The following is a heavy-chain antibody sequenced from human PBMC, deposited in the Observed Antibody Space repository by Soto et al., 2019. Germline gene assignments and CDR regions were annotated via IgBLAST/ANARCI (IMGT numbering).Heavy chain of an antibody. Sequence: QIQLVQSGLEVKKPGASVIVSCQTSGYTFTRYGIISVRQAPGQGLEWRGWINSKHGKRNYAEKFQGRITMTTNTSARTGYMELRGLKSDDTAVYSCSIYCGDECESGGHWGQGTLVTVSS. J-gene: IGHJ4*02. V-gene: IGHV1-18*04. CDR3: SIYCGDECESGGH. CDR1: GYTFTRYG. CDR2: INSKHGKR. D-gene: IGHD2-21*01.